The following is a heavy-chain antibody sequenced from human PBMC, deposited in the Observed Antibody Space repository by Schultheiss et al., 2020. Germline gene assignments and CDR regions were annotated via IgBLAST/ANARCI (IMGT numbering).Heavy chain of an antibody. V-gene: IGHV1-2*06. CDR1: GYTLTDYY. CDR2: INPNSGGT. J-gene: IGHJ4*02. CDR3: ASSQTGRPYYFDY. Sequence: ASVKVSCKASGYTLTDYYMHWVRQAPGQGLEWMGRINPNSGGTNYAQKFQGRVTMTRDTSISTAYMDLSRLRSDDTAVYYCASSQTGRPYYFDYWGQRTLVTASS.